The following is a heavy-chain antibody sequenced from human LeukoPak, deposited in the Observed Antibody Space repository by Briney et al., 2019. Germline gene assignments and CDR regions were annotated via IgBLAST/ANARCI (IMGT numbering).Heavy chain of an antibody. J-gene: IGHJ4*02. CDR2: ISYDGSNK. D-gene: IGHD3-22*01. CDR1: GFTFSSYG. Sequence: GGSLRLSCAASGFTFSSYGMHWVRQAPGKGLEWVAVISYDGSNKYYADSVKGRFTISRDNSKNTLYLQMNSLRAEDTAVYYCAKDRALYYYDSSEPGDFDYWGQGTLVTVSS. CDR3: AKDRALYYYDSSEPGDFDY. V-gene: IGHV3-30*18.